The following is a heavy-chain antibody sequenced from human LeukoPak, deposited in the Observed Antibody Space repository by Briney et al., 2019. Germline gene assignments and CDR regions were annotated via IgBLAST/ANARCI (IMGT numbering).Heavy chain of an antibody. CDR3: AFAAAGTD. CDR1: GYTFTGYF. CDR2: INPRNGGT. D-gene: IGHD6-13*01. Sequence: PGASVTVSCKASGYTFTGYFMHWARQAPGQGLEWLGRINPRNGGTDYAQKFQGRVTMTRDTSISTAYMELSRLRSDDTAVYYCAFAAAGTDWGQGTLVTVSS. V-gene: IGHV1-2*02. J-gene: IGHJ4*02.